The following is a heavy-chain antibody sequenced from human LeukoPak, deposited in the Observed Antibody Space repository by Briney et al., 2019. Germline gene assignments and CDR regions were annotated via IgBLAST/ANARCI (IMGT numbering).Heavy chain of an antibody. CDR3: ARAGGVKTAALDLDY. V-gene: IGHV4-59*01. D-gene: IGHD6-25*01. CDR2: IYCSGSA. Sequence: SETLSLTCTVSGGSISDYSWSWIRQPPGKGLEWIGNIYCSGSANHNPSLKSRVTISRDTSKNQFSLKLTSVTTADTAEYYCARAGGVKTAALDLDYWGQGTLVTVSS. CDR1: GGSISDYS. J-gene: IGHJ4*02.